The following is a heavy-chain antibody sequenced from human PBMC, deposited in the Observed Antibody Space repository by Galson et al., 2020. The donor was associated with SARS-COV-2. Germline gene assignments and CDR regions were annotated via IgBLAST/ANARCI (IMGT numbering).Heavy chain of an antibody. V-gene: IGHV4-59*08. J-gene: IGHJ5*02. Sequence: ASETLSLTCTVSGGSISSYYWSWIRQPPGKGLEWIGYIYYSGSTNYNPSLKSRVTISVDTSKNQFSLKLSSVTAADTAGYYCARLVSITIYKKEHNWFDPWGQGTLVTVSS. CDR3: ARLVSITIYKKEHNWFDP. D-gene: IGHD3-9*01. CDR1: GGSISSYY. CDR2: IYYSGST.